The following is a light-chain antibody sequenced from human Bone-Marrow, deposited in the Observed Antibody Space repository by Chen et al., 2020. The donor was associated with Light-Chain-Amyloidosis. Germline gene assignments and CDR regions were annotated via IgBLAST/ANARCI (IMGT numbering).Light chain of an antibody. V-gene: IGKV2-30*02. CDR3: MQGTHWPWA. CDR2: EVS. J-gene: IGKJ1*01. Sequence: VVMTQSPLSLAVTLGQPASISCRSSQSLVHSNGNTYLNWFHQRPGQSPRRLIHEVSDRDSGVPDRFSGSGSGTDFTLKISRVESEDVGVYYCMQGTHWPWAFGQGTKVEI. CDR1: QSLVHSNGNTY.